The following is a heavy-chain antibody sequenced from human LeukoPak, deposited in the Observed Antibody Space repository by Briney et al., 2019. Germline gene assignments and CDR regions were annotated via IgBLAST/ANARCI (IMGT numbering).Heavy chain of an antibody. D-gene: IGHD3-22*01. CDR2: ISWNSGSI. CDR1: GFTFSSYG. V-gene: IGHV3-9*01. J-gene: IGHJ4*02. CDR3: AKDTYYYDSSGSPFDY. Sequence: GGSLRLSCAASGFTFSSYGMHWVRQAPGKGLEWVSGISWNSGSIGYADSVKGRFTISRDNAKNSLYLQMNSLRAEDTALYYCAKDTYYYDSSGSPFDYWGQGTLVTVSS.